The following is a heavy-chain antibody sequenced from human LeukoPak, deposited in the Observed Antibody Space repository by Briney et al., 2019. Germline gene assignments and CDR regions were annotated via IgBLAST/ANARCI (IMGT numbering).Heavy chain of an antibody. CDR1: GGTFSSYA. D-gene: IGHD5-18*01. V-gene: IGHV1-69*01. CDR2: IIPIFSTA. J-gene: IGHJ4*02. Sequence: SVKVSCKASGGTFSSYAISWVRQAPGQGLEWMGGIIPIFSTANYAQKFQGRVTITADESTSTAYMELSSLRSEDTAVYYCARDRTSHSYSYGDWGQGTLVTVSS. CDR3: ARDRTSHSYSYGD.